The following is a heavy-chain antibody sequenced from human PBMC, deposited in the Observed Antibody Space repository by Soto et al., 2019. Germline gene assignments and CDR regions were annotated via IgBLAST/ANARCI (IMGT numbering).Heavy chain of an antibody. V-gene: IGHV4-31*01. CDR2: IYYSGST. CDR1: GGSISSGGYY. CDR3: ARESIMVRGVIITGRFDY. J-gene: IGHJ4*02. Sequence: SETLSLTCTVSGGSISSGGYYWSWIRQHPGKGLEWIGYIYYSGSTYYNPSLKSQVTISVDTSKNQFSLKLSSVTAADAAVYYCARESIMVRGVIITGRFDYWGQGTLVTVSS. D-gene: IGHD3-10*01.